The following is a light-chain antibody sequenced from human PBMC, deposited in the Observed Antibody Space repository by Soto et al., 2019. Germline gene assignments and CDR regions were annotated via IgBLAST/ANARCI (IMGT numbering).Light chain of an antibody. CDR2: DAS. CDR1: QSISNK. Sequence: EILMTQSPATLSVSPGDRATLSCRASQSISNKVAWYQPKPGQSPRLLIYDASTRATGVPARFSGSGSGTEFTLTISSLQSEDFAVYFCQQYSNWPPVYTFGQGTKLDI. J-gene: IGKJ2*01. CDR3: QQYSNWPPVYT. V-gene: IGKV3D-15*01.